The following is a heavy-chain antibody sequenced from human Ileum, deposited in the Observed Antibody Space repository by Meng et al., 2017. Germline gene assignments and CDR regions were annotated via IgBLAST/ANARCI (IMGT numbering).Heavy chain of an antibody. Sequence: EVQLVVSGGGLVKPGGSLRLSCAASGFSFNMAWMSWVRQAPGKGLEWVGRIKSDGTTDYAAPVKGRFAISRDDSKTTLYLQMDSLKTDDTAVYYCTTDRNWDYFEYWGQGTLVTVSS. CDR2: IKSDGTT. CDR3: TTDRNWDYFEY. CDR1: GFSFNMAW. D-gene: IGHD3-16*01. V-gene: IGHV3-15*01. J-gene: IGHJ4*02.